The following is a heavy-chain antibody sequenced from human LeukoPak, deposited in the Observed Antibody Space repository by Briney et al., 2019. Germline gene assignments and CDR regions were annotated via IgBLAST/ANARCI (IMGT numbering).Heavy chain of an antibody. J-gene: IGHJ6*02. V-gene: IGHV3-23*01. CDR3: AKASYYYYGMDV. CDR1: GFTFSSYA. CDR2: ISGGGGST. Sequence: GGSLRLSCAASGFTFSSYAMSWVRQAPGKGLEWVSAISGGGGSTYYADSVKGRFTISRDNSKNTLYLQMNSLRAEDTAVYYCAKASYYYYGMDVWGQGTTVTVSS.